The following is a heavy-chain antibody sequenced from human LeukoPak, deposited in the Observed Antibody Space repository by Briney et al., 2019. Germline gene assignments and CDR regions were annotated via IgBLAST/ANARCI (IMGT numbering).Heavy chain of an antibody. CDR2: ISGSGGST. V-gene: IGHV3-23*01. CDR1: GFTFSSYA. Sequence: GESLRLSCAASGFTFSSYAMSWVRQAPGKGLEWVSAISGSGGSTYYADSVKGRFTISGDNSKNTLYLQMNSLRAEDTAVYYCAKDLKSDTAMAALGGDYWGQGTLVTVSS. D-gene: IGHD5-18*01. J-gene: IGHJ4*02. CDR3: AKDLKSDTAMAALGGDY.